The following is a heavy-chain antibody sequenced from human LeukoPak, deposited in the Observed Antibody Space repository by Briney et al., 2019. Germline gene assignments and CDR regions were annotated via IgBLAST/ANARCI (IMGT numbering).Heavy chain of an antibody. D-gene: IGHD4/OR15-4a*01. CDR1: GFTFSSYS. J-gene: IGHJ5*02. Sequence: PGGSLRLSCAASGFTFSSYSMNWVRQAPGKGLEWVSSISSSSDYIYYADSVKGRFTISRDNAKNSLYLQMNSLRAEDTAVYYYVRIPNSANFPNWFDPWGQGTLVTVSS. CDR3: VRIPNSANFPNWFDP. CDR2: ISSSSDYI. V-gene: IGHV3-21*01.